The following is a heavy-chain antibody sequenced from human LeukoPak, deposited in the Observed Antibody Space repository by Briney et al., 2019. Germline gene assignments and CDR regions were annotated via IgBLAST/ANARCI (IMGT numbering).Heavy chain of an antibody. J-gene: IGHJ4*02. CDR1: GFTFSSYS. Sequence: GGSLRLSCEASGFTFSSYSMNWVRQAPGKGLEWVSYIGSSSSTIYYADSVKGRFTISRDNAKNSLYLQMNSLRAEDTAVYYCARDAPYYYDSRYFDYWGQGTLVTVSS. D-gene: IGHD3-22*01. CDR3: ARDAPYYYDSRYFDY. V-gene: IGHV3-48*01. CDR2: IGSSSSTI.